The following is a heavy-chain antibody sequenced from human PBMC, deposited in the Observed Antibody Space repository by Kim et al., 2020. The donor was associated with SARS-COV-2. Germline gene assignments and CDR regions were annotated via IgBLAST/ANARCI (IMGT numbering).Heavy chain of an antibody. V-gene: IGHV3-23*01. D-gene: IGHD1-26*01. CDR1: GFTFSTSP. Sequence: GGSLRLSCVASGFTFSTSPMGWVRQAPGKGLEWVSRISWDGTRTYYADSVKGRVTMSSDKSKNMLYLHMNRLRVEDTAVYYCAIGVINSGFDYWGQGTQV. J-gene: IGHJ4*02. CDR2: ISWDGTRT. CDR3: AIGVINSGFDY.